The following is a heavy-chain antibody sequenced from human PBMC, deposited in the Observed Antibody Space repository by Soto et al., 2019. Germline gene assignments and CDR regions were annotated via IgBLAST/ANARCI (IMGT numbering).Heavy chain of an antibody. Sequence: PGGSLRLSCAASGFTFSSYAMSWVRQAPGKGLEWVSAISGSGGSTYYADSVKGRFTISRDNSKNTLYLQMNSLRAEDTAVYYCAKVYAYYYGSGSYALDWFDPWGQGTLVTVSS. CDR3: AKVYAYYYGSGSYALDWFDP. D-gene: IGHD3-10*01. J-gene: IGHJ5*02. CDR1: GFTFSSYA. CDR2: ISGSGGST. V-gene: IGHV3-23*01.